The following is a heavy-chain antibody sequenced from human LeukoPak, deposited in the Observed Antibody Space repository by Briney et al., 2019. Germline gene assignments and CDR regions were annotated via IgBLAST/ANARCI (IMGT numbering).Heavy chain of an antibody. CDR3: ARQLGLLNYFDY. D-gene: IGHD3-22*01. CDR1: GGSISSSSYY. V-gene: IGHV4-61*05. CDR2: IYYSGST. J-gene: IGHJ4*02. Sequence: PSETLSLTCTVSGGSISSSSYYWSWIRQPPGKGLEWIGYIYYSGSTNYNPSLKSRVTISVDTSKNQFSLKLSSVTAADTAVYYCARQLGLLNYFDYWGQGTLVTVSS.